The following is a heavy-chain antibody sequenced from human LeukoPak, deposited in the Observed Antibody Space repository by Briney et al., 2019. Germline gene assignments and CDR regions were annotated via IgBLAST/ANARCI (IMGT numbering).Heavy chain of an antibody. CDR2: IFSNGDT. CDR1: EFTVSRNY. Sequence: GGSLRLSCTASEFTVSRNYMLWVRQAPGKGLEWVSLIFSNGDTHYADSVKGRFTISRDTSKKTVFLQMNSPRVEDTAMYYCTRDQMDYWGEGALVTVSS. D-gene: IGHD5-24*01. CDR3: TRDQMDY. J-gene: IGHJ4*02. V-gene: IGHV3-53*01.